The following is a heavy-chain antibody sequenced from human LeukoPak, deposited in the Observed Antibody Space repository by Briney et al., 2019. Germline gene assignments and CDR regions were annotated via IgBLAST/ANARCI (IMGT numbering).Heavy chain of an antibody. CDR3: ARARNLYSYGYEDWFDP. Sequence: PSETLSLTCADYGGSFSGYYWSWIRQPPGKGLEWIGEINHSGSTNYNPSLKSRVTISVDTSKNQFSLKLSSVTAADTAVYYCARARNLYSYGYEDWFDPWGQGTLVTVSS. V-gene: IGHV4-34*01. D-gene: IGHD5-18*01. J-gene: IGHJ5*02. CDR1: GGSFSGYY. CDR2: INHSGST.